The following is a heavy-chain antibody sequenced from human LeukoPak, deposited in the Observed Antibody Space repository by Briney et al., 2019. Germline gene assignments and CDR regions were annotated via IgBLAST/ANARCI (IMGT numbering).Heavy chain of an antibody. D-gene: IGHD5-18*01. CDR2: ISSSGSTL. CDR3: ARGGYNYDYAFDY. J-gene: IGHJ4*02. CDR1: RLTFSSYE. Sequence: GGSLRLSCAASRLTFSSYEMNWVRQAPGKGLEWVSYISSSGSTLYYAGSVKGRFTISRDNAKNSLYLQMNSLRAEDTAVYYCARGGYNYDYAFDYWGQGTLVTVSS. V-gene: IGHV3-48*03.